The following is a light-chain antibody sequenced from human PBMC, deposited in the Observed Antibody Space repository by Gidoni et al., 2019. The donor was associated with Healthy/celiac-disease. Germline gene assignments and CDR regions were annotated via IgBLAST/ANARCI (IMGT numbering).Light chain of an antibody. CDR1: QTVSCSY. J-gene: IGKJ1*01. CDR2: GAS. V-gene: IGKV3-20*01. CDR3: QQYGSSPPWT. Sequence: EIELTQSPGTLSLSPGERATLSCRASQTVSCSYLAWYQQKPGQAPRLLSSGASSRATGIPDRFSGSGSATDFTLTISRLEPEDFAVYYCQQYGSSPPWTFGRGTKVEIK.